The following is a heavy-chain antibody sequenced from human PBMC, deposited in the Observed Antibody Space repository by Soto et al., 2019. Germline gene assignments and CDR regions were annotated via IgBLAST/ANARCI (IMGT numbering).Heavy chain of an antibody. CDR2: INPSGGST. D-gene: IGHD1-7*01. V-gene: IGHV1-46*01. Sequence: GASVKVSCKASGYTFTSYYMHWVRQAPGQGLEWMGIINPSGGSTSYAQKFQGRVTMTRDTSTSTVYMELSSLRSEDTAVYYCARDSVLTGTTLPFDYWGQGTLVTVSS. CDR1: GYTFTSYY. CDR3: ARDSVLTGTTLPFDY. J-gene: IGHJ4*02.